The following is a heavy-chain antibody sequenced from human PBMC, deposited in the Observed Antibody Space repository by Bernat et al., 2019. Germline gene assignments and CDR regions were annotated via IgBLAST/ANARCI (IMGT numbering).Heavy chain of an antibody. CDR2: VRYDGSNK. CDR1: GFTFSDYG. Sequence: QVQLVESGGGVVQPGGSLRLSCAASGFTFSDYGMHWVRQAPGKGLEWVAFVRYDGSNKYYADSVKGRFTISRDNSKNTLDLQMNSLRPEDTAVYYCAKDHPYGMDVWGQGTTVTVSS. V-gene: IGHV3-30*02. CDR3: AKDHPYGMDV. J-gene: IGHJ6*01.